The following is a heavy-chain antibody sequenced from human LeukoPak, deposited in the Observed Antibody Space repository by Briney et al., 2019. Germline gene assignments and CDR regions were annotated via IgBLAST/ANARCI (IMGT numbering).Heavy chain of an antibody. CDR2: IYTSGST. D-gene: IGHD1-26*01. CDR1: GGSISSYY. J-gene: IGHJ6*03. V-gene: IGHV4-4*09. CDR3: ARHCLEVGASPRAYFYYYMDV. Sequence: SETLSLTCTVAGGSISSYYWSWVRQPPGKGLEWVGYIYTSGSTNYNPSLKSRFTISGDTSKKQFSRKRRSGNAADRAVYYCARHCLEVGASPRAYFYYYMDVWGKGTTVTVSS.